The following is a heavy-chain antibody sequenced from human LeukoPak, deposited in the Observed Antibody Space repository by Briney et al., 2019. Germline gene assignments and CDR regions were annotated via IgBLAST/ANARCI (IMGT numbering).Heavy chain of an antibody. CDR2: INPSGGST. Sequence: ASVKVSCKASGYTFTSYGISWVRQAPGQGLEWMGIINPSGGSTSYAQKFQGRVTMTRDMSTSTVYMELRSLRSDDTAVYYCARVGSRYSSSWYFDYWGQGTLVTVSS. CDR3: ARVGSRYSSSWYFDY. D-gene: IGHD6-13*01. V-gene: IGHV1-46*01. CDR1: GYTFTSYG. J-gene: IGHJ4*02.